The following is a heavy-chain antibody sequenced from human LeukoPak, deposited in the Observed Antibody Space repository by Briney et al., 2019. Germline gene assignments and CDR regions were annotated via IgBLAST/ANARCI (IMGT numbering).Heavy chain of an antibody. CDR1: GFTFSNFA. J-gene: IGHJ6*03. Sequence: PGGSLRLSCAASGFTFSNFAMSWVRQAPGKGPQWVSSISGSGGTTYIADSVKGRFTISRDNSKNTLFLEMSGLRVEDTALYYCAKGAVESLNYYFYMEVWGTGTTVTVSS. D-gene: IGHD4-23*01. CDR2: ISGSGGTT. CDR3: AKGAVESLNYYFYMEV. V-gene: IGHV3-23*01.